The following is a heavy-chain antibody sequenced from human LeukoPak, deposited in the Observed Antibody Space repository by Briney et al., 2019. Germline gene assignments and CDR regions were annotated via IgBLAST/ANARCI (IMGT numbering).Heavy chain of an antibody. CDR1: GFTFSSYS. CDR3: ARDIMSGY. CDR2: ISSSSNYI. V-gene: IGHV3-21*01. J-gene: IGHJ4*02. Sequence: GGSLRLSGAASGFTFSSYSMNWVRQAPGKGLEWVSSISSSSNYIYYADSVKGRFTISRDNAKNSLYLQMNSLRAEDTAVYYYARDIMSGYWGQGTLVTVSS. D-gene: IGHD3-16*01.